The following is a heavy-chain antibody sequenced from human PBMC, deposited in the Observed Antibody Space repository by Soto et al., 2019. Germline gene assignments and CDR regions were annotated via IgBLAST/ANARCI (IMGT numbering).Heavy chain of an antibody. Sequence: QVQLVQPGVEVRNPGASVKVSCKASGYTFTSYDINWVRQATGQGLEWMGWMNPNTGDTGPIQKFQGRVTMTRDTSINTAYLELSCLTVEDTAVYYCARCHMCTGVHFDSWCQGTLVTVSS. CDR1: GYTFTSYD. CDR3: ARCHMCTGVHFDS. D-gene: IGHD7-27*01. V-gene: IGHV1-8*01. J-gene: IGHJ4*02. CDR2: MNPNTGDT.